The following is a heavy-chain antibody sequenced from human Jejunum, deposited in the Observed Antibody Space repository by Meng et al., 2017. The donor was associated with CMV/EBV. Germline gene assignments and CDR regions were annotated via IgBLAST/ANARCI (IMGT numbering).Heavy chain of an antibody. CDR3: AKDRGSGSTWYWHFDL. CDR2: LQYDGSGE. V-gene: IGHV3-30*04. Sequence: YAMHWVSQAPGKGLEWLAVLQYDGSGETYTDSVKGRSTISRDNPNNTLYLHMNSLRPDDTAIYYCAKDRGSGSTWYWHFDLWGRGTLVTVSS. J-gene: IGHJ2*01. CDR1: YA. D-gene: IGHD1-26*01.